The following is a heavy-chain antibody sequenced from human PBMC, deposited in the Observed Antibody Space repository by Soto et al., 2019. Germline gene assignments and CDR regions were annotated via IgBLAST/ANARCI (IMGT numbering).Heavy chain of an antibody. CDR2: INPSGGST. CDR1: GYTFTSYY. J-gene: IGHJ4*02. V-gene: IGHV1-46*01. Sequence: GASVKVSCKASGYTFTSYYMHWVRQAPGQGLEWMRIINPSGGSTSYAQKFQGRVTMTRDTSTGTVYMELSSLRSEDTAVYYCARDLIYYDSSGYPFDYWGQGTLVTVSS. CDR3: ARDLIYYDSSGYPFDY. D-gene: IGHD3-22*01.